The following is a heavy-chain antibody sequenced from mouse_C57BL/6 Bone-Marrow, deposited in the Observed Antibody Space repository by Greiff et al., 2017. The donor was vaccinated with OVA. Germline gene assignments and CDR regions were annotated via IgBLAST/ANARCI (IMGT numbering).Heavy chain of an antibody. J-gene: IGHJ4*01. V-gene: IGHV1-64*01. CDR3: ARSGYYTEADY. CDR2: IHPNSGST. CDR1: GYTFTSYW. Sequence: QVQLQQPGAELVKPGASVKLSCKASGYTFTSYWMHWVKQRPGQGLEWIGMIHPNSGSTNYNEKFKSKATLTVDKSSSTAYMQLSSLTSEDSAVYYCARSGYYTEADYWGQGTSVTVSS. D-gene: IGHD1-1*01.